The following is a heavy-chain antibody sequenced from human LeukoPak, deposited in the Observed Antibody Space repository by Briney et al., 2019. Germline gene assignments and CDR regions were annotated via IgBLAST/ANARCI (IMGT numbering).Heavy chain of an antibody. CDR1: GFTFSSCG. V-gene: IGHV3-30*02. CDR2: IRYDGSNK. CDR3: ADLNRLDY. Sequence: PGGSLRLPCAASGFTFSSCGMHWVRQAPGKGLEWVAFIRYDGSNKYYADSVKGRFTISRDNSKNTLYLQMNSLRAEDTAVYYCADLNRLDYWGQGTLVTVSS. J-gene: IGHJ4*02. D-gene: IGHD1-14*01.